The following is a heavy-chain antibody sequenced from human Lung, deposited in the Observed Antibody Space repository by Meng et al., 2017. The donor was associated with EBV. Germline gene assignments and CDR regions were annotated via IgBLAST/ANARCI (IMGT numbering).Heavy chain of an antibody. D-gene: IGHD1-26*01. CDR1: GDSVSSSSAA. CDR2: TYYRSKWYN. J-gene: IGHJ4*02. Sequence: GPLHQSGPELLKPSQTLSLTFVISGDSVSSSSAAWTWIRQSPSSCLEWLGRTYYRSKWYNDYAVSVKSRITINPDTSKNQFSLQLNSVTPEDTAVYYCARVAVGISSFDYWGQGTLATVSS. CDR3: ARVAVGISSFDY. V-gene: IGHV6-1*01.